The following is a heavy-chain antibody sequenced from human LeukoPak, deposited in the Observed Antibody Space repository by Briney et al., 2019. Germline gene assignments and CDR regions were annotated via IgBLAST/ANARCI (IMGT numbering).Heavy chain of an antibody. CDR1: GGSISSSSYY. Sequence: SETLSLTCTVSGGSISSSSYYWGWIRQPPGKGLEWIGYIYYSGSTNYNPSLKSRVTISVDTSKNQFSLKLSSVTAADTAVYYCARAVGYDILTGYYDWFDPWGQGTLVTVSS. CDR2: IYYSGST. J-gene: IGHJ5*02. D-gene: IGHD3-9*01. CDR3: ARAVGYDILTGYYDWFDP. V-gene: IGHV4-61*05.